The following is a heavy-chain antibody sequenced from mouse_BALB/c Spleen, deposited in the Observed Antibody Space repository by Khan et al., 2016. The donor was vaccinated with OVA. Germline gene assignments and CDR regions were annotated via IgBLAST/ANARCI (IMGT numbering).Heavy chain of an antibody. CDR3: ARGDGYYEDAMDY. CDR2: IWAGGST. CDR1: GFSLTSYG. J-gene: IGHJ4*01. Sequence: QVQLKQSGPGLVAPSQSLSITCTVSGFSLTSYGVHWVRQPPGKGLEWLGVIWAGGSTNYNSALMSRLSISRDKSKSQVFLKMSSLQTGDTATYYCARGDGYYEDAMDYWGQGTSVTVSS. D-gene: IGHD2-3*01. V-gene: IGHV2-9*02.